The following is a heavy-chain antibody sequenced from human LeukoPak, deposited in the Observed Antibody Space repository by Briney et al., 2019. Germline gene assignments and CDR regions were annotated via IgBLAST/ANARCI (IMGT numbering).Heavy chain of an antibody. V-gene: IGHV3-21*01. CDR1: GFTFSSYN. CDR2: ISTTSTYI. CDR3: AKTPRPSGPFDP. D-gene: IGHD4-23*01. J-gene: IGHJ5*02. Sequence: GGSLRLSCAASGFTFSSYNMNWVRQAPGKGLDWVSSISTTSTYISYTDSVKGRFTISRDNAKNPLYLQMNSLRVEDTAVYYCAKTPRPSGPFDPWGQGTLVTVSS.